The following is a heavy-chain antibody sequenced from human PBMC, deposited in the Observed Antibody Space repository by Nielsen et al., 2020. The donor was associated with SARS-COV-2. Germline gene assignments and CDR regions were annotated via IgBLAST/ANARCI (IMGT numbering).Heavy chain of an antibody. CDR2: ISWNSGSI. CDR1: GGSISSYY. CDR3: AKDWDLYYDSSEVDY. J-gene: IGHJ4*02. D-gene: IGHD3-22*01. V-gene: IGHV3-9*01. Sequence: LSLTCTVSGGSISSYYWSWIRQSPGKGLEWVSGISWNSGSIGYADSVKGRFTISRDNAKNSLYLQMNSLRAEDTALYYCAKDWDLYYDSSEVDYWGQGTLVTVSS.